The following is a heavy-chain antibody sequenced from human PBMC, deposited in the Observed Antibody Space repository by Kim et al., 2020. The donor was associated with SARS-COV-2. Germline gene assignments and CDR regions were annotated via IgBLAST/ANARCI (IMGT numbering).Heavy chain of an antibody. CDR2: IYSGGST. V-gene: IGHV3-66*02. Sequence: GGSLRLSCAASGFTVSSNYMSWVRQAPGKGLEWVSVIYSGGSTYYADSVKGRFTISRDNSKNTLYLQMNSLRAEDTAVYYCARQSGSYLGGYYFDYWGQGTLVTVSS. CDR3: ARQSGSYLGGYYFDY. D-gene: IGHD1-26*01. CDR1: GFTVSSNY. J-gene: IGHJ4*02.